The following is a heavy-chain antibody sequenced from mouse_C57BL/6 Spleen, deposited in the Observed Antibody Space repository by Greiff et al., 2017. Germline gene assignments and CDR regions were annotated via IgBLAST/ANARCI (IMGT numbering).Heavy chain of an antibody. V-gene: IGHV14-1*01. D-gene: IGHD4-1*01. J-gene: IGHJ4*01. Sequence: VQLQQSGAELVRPGASVKLSCTASGFNIKDYYMHWVKQRPEQGLEWIGRIDPEDGDTEYAPQFQGKATMTADTSSNTAYLQLSSLTSEDTAVYYCTTLKAKLGLAMDYWGQGTSVTVSS. CDR1: GFNIKDYY. CDR2: IDPEDGDT. CDR3: TTLKAKLGLAMDY.